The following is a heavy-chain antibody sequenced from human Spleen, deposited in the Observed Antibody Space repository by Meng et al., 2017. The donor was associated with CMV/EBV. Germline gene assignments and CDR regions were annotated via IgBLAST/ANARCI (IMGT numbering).Heavy chain of an antibody. V-gene: IGHV3-48*03. J-gene: IGHJ6*02. CDR3: ARSCSSTSCYPVNGMDV. Sequence: GALRLSCAASGFTFSSYEMNWVRQAPGKGLEWVSYISSSGSTIYYADSVKGRFTISRDNAKNSLYLQMNSLRAEDTAVYYCARSCSSTSCYPVNGMDVWGQGTTVTVSS. D-gene: IGHD2-2*01. CDR2: ISSSGSTI. CDR1: GFTFSSYE.